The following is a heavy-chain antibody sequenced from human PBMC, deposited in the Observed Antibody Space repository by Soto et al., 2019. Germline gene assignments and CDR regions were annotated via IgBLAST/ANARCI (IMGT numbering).Heavy chain of an antibody. V-gene: IGHV1-46*01. Sequence: VASVKVSCKASGYTFTSYYMHWVRQAPGQGLEWMGIINPSGGSTSYAQKFQGRVTITRDTSASTAYMELSSLRSEDTAVYYCARGSSSSWPFDSWGQGTLVTVSS. CDR3: ARGSSSSWPFDS. J-gene: IGHJ4*02. CDR1: GYTFTSYY. D-gene: IGHD6-13*01. CDR2: INPSGGST.